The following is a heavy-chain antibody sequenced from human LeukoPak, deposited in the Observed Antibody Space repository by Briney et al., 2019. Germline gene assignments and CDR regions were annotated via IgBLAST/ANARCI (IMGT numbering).Heavy chain of an antibody. D-gene: IGHD2-15*01. CDR2: IIPIFGTA. CDR1: GGTFSSYA. J-gene: IGHJ4*02. CDR3: ARKGVVAASYFDY. Sequence: SVNVSCKASGGTFSSYAISWVRQAPGQGLEWMGGIIPIFGTASYAQKFQGRVTITADESTSTAYMELSSLRSEDTAVYYCARKGVVAASYFDYWGQGTLVTVSS. V-gene: IGHV1-69*01.